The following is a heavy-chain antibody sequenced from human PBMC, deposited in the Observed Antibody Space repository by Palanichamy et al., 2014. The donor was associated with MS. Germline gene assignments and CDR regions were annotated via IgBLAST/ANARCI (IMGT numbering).Heavy chain of an antibody. D-gene: IGHD4-17*01. CDR1: GVTVNTYT. CDR3: ARDDYGDFPRGNEL. J-gene: IGHJ4*02. Sequence: QVHLVQSGAEVKKPGSSVKVSCKASGVTVNTYTISWVRQAPGQGLEWMGRIIPILNRTNYAQKFQDRVTISADKFTNTAYMEVSSLKSDDTAVYYCARDDYGDFPRGNELWGQGTLVTVSS. CDR2: IIPILNRT. V-gene: IGHV1-69*09.